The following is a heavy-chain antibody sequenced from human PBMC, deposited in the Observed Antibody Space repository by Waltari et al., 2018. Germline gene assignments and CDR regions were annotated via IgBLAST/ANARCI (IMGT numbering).Heavy chain of an antibody. CDR2: INHSGST. V-gene: IGHV4-34*01. Sequence: QVQLQQWGAGLLKPSETLSLTCAVYGGSFSGYYWSWIRQPPGKGLGWIGEINHSGSTNSTPTRKSRVTISGDTAKNQFSLKVSSVTAADTAVYYCARGPIVVVPAARKNYYYYMDVWGKGTTVTVSS. D-gene: IGHD2-2*01. CDR1: GGSFSGYY. CDR3: ARGPIVVVPAARKNYYYYMDV. J-gene: IGHJ6*03.